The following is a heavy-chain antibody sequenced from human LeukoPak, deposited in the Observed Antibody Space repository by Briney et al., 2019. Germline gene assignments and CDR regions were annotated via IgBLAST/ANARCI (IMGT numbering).Heavy chain of an antibody. CDR3: ASPSPYCSSTSCSGY. CDR1: GGTFSSYA. CDR2: IIPIFGTA. D-gene: IGHD2-2*01. V-gene: IGHV1-69*13. Sequence: SVKVSCKASGGTFSSYAISWVRQAPGQGLEWMGGIIPIFGTANYAQKFQGRVTITADESTSTAYMELSSLRSEDTAVYYCASPSPYCSSTSCSGYWGQGTLVTVSS. J-gene: IGHJ4*02.